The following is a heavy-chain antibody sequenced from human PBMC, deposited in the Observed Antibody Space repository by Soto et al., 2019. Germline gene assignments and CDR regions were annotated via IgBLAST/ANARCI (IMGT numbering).Heavy chain of an antibody. CDR3: ASTQKDQYYYYMDV. J-gene: IGHJ6*03. CDR2: IYPGDSDT. V-gene: IGHV5-51*01. Sequence: PWESLKIYCKGSGYSFTSYWIGWVRQMPGKGLEWMGIIYPGDSDTRYSPSFQGQVTISADKCISTAYLQWSSLKASDTAMYYCASTQKDQYYYYMDVWGKGTTVTVSS. CDR1: GYSFTSYW.